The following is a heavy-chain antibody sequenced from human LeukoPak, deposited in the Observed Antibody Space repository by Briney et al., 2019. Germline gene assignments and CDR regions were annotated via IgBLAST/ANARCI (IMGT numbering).Heavy chain of an antibody. D-gene: IGHD3-22*01. CDR3: VRDRGTPDTLGAL. CDR2: ISYDGSNK. V-gene: IGHV3-30*03. Sequence: GGSLRLSCAASGFTFSSYSMNWVRQAPGKGLEWVAVISYDGSNKYYADSVKGRFTISKDNSKNTLYLQMNSLGADDTAVYYCVRDRGTPDTLGALWGKGTLVTVSS. CDR1: GFTFSSYS. J-gene: IGHJ4*02.